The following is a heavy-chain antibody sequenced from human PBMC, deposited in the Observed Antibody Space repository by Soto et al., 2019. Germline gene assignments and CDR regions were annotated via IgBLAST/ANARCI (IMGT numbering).Heavy chain of an antibody. CDR3: ATHPYSSGWYC. CDR2: IKQDRSEK. J-gene: IGHJ4*02. D-gene: IGHD6-13*01. V-gene: IGHV3-7*02. Sequence: GGSLRLSCAASGFTFSSYWMTWVRQAPGKGLEWVANIKQDRSEKYNVETVKGQFTNSRDNAKNSLYLQLNSLRAEDTAVYYCATHPYSSGWYCWGQGT. CDR1: GFTFSSYW.